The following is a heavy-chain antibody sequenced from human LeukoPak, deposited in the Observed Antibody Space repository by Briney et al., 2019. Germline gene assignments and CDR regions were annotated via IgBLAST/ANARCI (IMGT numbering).Heavy chain of an antibody. V-gene: IGHV4-30-4*08. CDR2: IYYSGST. J-gene: IGHJ4*02. D-gene: IGHD3-3*01. Sequence: PSQTLSLTCTVSGGSISSGDYYWSWIRQPPGKGLEWIGYIYYSGSTYYNPSLKSRVTISVDTSKNQFSLKLSSVTAADTAVYYCARGGDFWSGYPHTLDYWGQGTLVTVSS. CDR1: GGSISSGDYY. CDR3: ARGGDFWSGYPHTLDY.